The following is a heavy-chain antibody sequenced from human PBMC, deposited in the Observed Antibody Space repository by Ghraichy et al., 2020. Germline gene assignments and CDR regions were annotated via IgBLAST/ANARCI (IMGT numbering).Heavy chain of an antibody. CDR3: ARGPHTYYYDSSGYYAYFQH. CDR1: GYTFTSYD. V-gene: IGHV1-8*01. D-gene: IGHD3-22*01. Sequence: ASVKVSCKASGYTFTSYDINWVRQATGQGLEWMGWMNPNSGNTGYAQKFQGRVTMTRNTSISTAYMELSSLRSEDTAVYYCARGPHTYYYDSSGYYAYFQHWGQGTLVTVSS. J-gene: IGHJ1*01. CDR2: MNPNSGNT.